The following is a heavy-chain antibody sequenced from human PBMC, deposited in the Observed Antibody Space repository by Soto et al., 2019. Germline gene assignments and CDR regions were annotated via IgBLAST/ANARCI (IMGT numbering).Heavy chain of an antibody. Sequence: QVQLVESGGGLVKPGGSLRLSCAASGFTFSDYYMSWIRQAPGKGLEWVSYISSSSSYTNYADSVKGRFTISRDNAKNTLYLQMNSLRAEDTAVYYSACTSCSGGSCYSPWGQGTTVTVSS. J-gene: IGHJ6*02. CDR1: GFTFSDYY. D-gene: IGHD2-15*01. V-gene: IGHV3-11*05. CDR2: ISSSSSYT. CDR3: ACTSCSGGSCYSP.